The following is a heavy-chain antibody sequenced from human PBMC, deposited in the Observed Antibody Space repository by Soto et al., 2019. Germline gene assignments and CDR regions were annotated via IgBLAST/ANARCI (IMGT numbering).Heavy chain of an antibody. Sequence: QVQLVESGGGVVQPGRSLRLSCAASGFTFSSYAMHWVRQAPGKGLEWVAVISYDGSNKYYADSVKGRFTISRDNSKNTLYLKMNSLRAEDTAVYYCARSVGGSYYVVDYWGQGTLVTVSS. CDR3: ARSVGGSYYVVDY. J-gene: IGHJ4*02. CDR2: ISYDGSNK. D-gene: IGHD1-26*01. V-gene: IGHV3-30-3*01. CDR1: GFTFSSYA.